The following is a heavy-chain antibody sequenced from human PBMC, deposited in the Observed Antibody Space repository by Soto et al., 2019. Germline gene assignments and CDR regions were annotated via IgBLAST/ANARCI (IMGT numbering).Heavy chain of an antibody. D-gene: IGHD2-2*01. CDR3: ARGGVVTKPPYDNYGMDV. Sequence: ASVKVSCKASGYTFSRYYMYWVRQAPGQGLEWMGIINPSGGASSNAKKFQGRVTMTRDASTSTVYMELSGLRSEDTAMYYCARGGVVTKPPYDNYGMDVWGQGTTVTVSS. V-gene: IGHV1-46*01. J-gene: IGHJ6*02. CDR1: GYTFSRYY. CDR2: INPSGGAS.